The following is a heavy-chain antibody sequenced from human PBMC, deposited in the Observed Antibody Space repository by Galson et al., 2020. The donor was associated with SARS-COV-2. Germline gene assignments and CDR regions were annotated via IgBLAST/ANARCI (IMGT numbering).Heavy chain of an antibody. CDR1: GGSFSGYY. V-gene: IGHV4-34*01. D-gene: IGHD3-10*01. J-gene: IGHJ4*02. CDR2: INHSGST. CDR3: ARGHPWHYHNLDY. Sequence: SQTLSLTCAVYGGSFSGYYWSWIRQPPGKGLEWIGEINHSGSTNYNPSLKSRVTISVDTSKNQFSLKLSSVTAADTAVYYCARGHPWHYHNLDYWGQGTLVTVSS.